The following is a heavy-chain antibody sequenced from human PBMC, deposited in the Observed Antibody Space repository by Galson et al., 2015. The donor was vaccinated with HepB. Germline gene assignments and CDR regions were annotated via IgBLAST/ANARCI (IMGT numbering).Heavy chain of an antibody. Sequence: SLRLSCAASDFTFSRYWMHWVRQTPGKGLVWVAGIGSDGSNISYADSVKGRFTISRDNAKNTLYLQMNNLRAEDTAVYYCVNLCGGGCYYSPENWGQGILVSVSS. D-gene: IGHD2-21*02. CDR3: VNLCGGGCYYSPEN. CDR1: DFTFSRYW. V-gene: IGHV3-74*01. CDR2: IGSDGSNI. J-gene: IGHJ4*02.